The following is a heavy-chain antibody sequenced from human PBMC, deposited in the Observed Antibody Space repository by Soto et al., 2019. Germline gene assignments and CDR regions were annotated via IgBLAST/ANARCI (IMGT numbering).Heavy chain of an antibody. V-gene: IGHV1-24*01. J-gene: IGHJ6*02. CDR3: ATLGYSYGYYYYGMDV. CDR1: GYTLTELS. D-gene: IGHD5-18*01. CDR2: FDPEDGET. Sequence: ASVKVSCKVSGYTLTELSMHWVRQAPGKGLEWMGGFDPEDGETIYAQKFQGRVTMTEDTSTDTAYMELSSLRSEDTAVYYCATLGYSYGYYYYGMDVWGQGTTVTVSS.